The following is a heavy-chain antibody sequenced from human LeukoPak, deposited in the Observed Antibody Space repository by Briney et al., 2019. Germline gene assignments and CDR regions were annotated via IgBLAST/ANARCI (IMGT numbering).Heavy chain of an antibody. CDR3: ARGYSYGYRYYFDY. D-gene: IGHD5-18*01. J-gene: IGHJ4*02. V-gene: IGHV4-61*02. CDR2: IYTSGST. Sequence: SETLSLTCTVSGGSISSGSYYWSWIRQPAGKGLEWIGRIYTSGSTNYNPSLKSRVTISVDTSKNQFSLKLSSVTAADTAVYYCARGYSYGYRYYFDYWGQGTLVTVSS. CDR1: GGSISSGSYY.